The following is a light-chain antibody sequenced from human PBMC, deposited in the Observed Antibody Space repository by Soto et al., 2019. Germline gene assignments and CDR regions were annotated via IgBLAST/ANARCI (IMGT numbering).Light chain of an antibody. CDR2: GAS. CDR1: QSVSSN. CDR3: QKYNSAAWT. J-gene: IGKJ1*01. V-gene: IGKV3-15*01. Sequence: EIVMTQSPATLSVSPGERATLSCRASQSVSSNLAWYQQKPGQAPRLLIYGASTRATGSPARFSGSGSGTEFTLTISSLQPEDVATYYCQKYNSAAWTFGQGTKV.